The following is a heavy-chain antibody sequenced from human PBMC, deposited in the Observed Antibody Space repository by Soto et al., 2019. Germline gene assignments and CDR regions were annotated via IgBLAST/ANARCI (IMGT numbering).Heavy chain of an antibody. CDR3: ARASKNYYDSSGYYYP. V-gene: IGHV3-48*03. Sequence: WGSLRLSCAASGFLFNNYEMHWVRQAPGKGLEMSSFITDSGDRRYYADSVRGRFTVSRDNAKNSLYLQMNSLRTDDTAVYYCARASKNYYDSSGYYYPWGQGTLVTVSS. D-gene: IGHD3-22*01. CDR2: ITDSGDRR. CDR1: GFLFNNYE. J-gene: IGHJ5*02.